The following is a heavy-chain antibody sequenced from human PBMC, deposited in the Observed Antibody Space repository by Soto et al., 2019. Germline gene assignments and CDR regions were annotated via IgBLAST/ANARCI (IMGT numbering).Heavy chain of an antibody. CDR2: INPSDGST. V-gene: IGHV1-46*01. CDR3: AREDGGGGRRHDF. D-gene: IGHD2-15*01. J-gene: IGHJ4*02. Sequence: QVQLVQSGAEAKKPGASVKISCKTSGYTFAMHYIHWVRQVPGPGLEWMGMINPSDGSTSYVQKFEGRVTMTRDTSATPVFLNMSRRTSHDTAVFYCAREDGGGGRRHDFWGQGTLVTVSS. CDR1: GYTFAMHY.